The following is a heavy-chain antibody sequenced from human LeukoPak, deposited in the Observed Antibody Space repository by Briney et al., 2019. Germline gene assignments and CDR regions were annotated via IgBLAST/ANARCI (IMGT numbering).Heavy chain of an antibody. CDR1: GYTFTGYH. V-gene: IGHV1-2*02. CDR3: ASSSPHFYSWFDP. CDR2: INPNSGGT. Sequence: ASVKVSCKASGYTFTGYHLHWVRQAAGQGLEWMGWINPNSGGTKYAQMFQGRVNMTWDTSISTAYMELGRLRSDDTAAYYCASSSPHFYSWFDPWGQGILVTVSS. D-gene: IGHD6-13*01. J-gene: IGHJ5*02.